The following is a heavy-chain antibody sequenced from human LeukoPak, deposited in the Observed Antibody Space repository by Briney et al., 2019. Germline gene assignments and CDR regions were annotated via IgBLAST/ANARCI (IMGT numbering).Heavy chain of an antibody. J-gene: IGHJ4*02. D-gene: IGHD5-12*01. CDR3: AKGRFGDIVAPDY. CDR1: GFTFSNFE. Sequence: GGSLRLSCAASGFTFSNFEMNWVRQAPGKGLEWVPYLSSSGSTTYYADSVKGRFTISRDNSKNTLYLQMNSLRAEDTAVYYCAKGRFGDIVAPDYWGQGTLVTVSS. CDR2: LSSSGSTT. V-gene: IGHV3-48*03.